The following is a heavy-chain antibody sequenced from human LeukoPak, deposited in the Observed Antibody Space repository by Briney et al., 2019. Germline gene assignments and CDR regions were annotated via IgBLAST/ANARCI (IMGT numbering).Heavy chain of an antibody. Sequence: PGGSLRLSCAASGFKFSDHYIDWVRQAPGKGLEWVAFIRYDGSNKYYADSVKGRFTISRDNSKNTLYLQMNSLRAEDTAVYYCARGGVVVAAAEYFQHWGQGTLVTVSS. CDR2: IRYDGSNK. D-gene: IGHD2-15*01. CDR3: ARGGVVVAAAEYFQH. V-gene: IGHV3-30*02. J-gene: IGHJ1*01. CDR1: GFKFSDHY.